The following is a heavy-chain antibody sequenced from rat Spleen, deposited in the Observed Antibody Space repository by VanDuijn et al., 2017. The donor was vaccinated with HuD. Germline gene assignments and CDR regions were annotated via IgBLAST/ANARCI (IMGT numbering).Heavy chain of an antibody. CDR1: AYSITSSYR. J-gene: IGHJ3*01. V-gene: IGHV3-3*01. CDR2: INSAGST. Sequence: EVQLQESGPGLVKPSQSLSLTCSVTAYSITSSYRWNWIRKFPGNKLEWMGYINSAGSTLYNPSLKSRISITRDTSKNQFFLQVNSVTTDDTATYYCARSDGTHYYLPFIYWGQGTLVTVSS. D-gene: IGHD1-12*02. CDR3: ARSDGTHYYLPFIY.